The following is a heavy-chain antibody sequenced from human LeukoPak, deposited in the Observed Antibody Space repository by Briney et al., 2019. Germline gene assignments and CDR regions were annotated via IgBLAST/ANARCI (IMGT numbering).Heavy chain of an antibody. V-gene: IGHV3-33*01. CDR2: IWYDGSNK. J-gene: IGHJ3*02. D-gene: IGHD3-22*01. Sequence: PGGSLRLSCAASGFTFSSYGMPWVRQAPGKGLEWVAVIWYDGSNKYYADSVKGRFTISRDNSKNTLYLQMNSLRAEDTAVYYCARDLSITMIVVAEDAFDIWGQGTMVTVSS. CDR1: GFTFSSYG. CDR3: ARDLSITMIVVAEDAFDI.